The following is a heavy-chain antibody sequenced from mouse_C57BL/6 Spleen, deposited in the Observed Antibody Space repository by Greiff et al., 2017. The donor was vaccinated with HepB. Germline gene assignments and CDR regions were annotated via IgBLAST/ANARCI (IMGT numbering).Heavy chain of an antibody. CDR3: ARGSFVTTVVAPAWFAY. V-gene: IGHV1-81*01. Sequence: QVHVKQSGAELARPGASVKLSCKASGYTFTSYGISWVKQRTGQGLEWIGEIYPRSGNTYYNEKFKGKATLTADKSSSTAYMELRSLTSEDSAVYCCARGSFVTTVVAPAWFAYWGQGTLVTVSA. CDR1: GYTFTSYG. J-gene: IGHJ3*01. CDR2: IYPRSGNT. D-gene: IGHD1-1*01.